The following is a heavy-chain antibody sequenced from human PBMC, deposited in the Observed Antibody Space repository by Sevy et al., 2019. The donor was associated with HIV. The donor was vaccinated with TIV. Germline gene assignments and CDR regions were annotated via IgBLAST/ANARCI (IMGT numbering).Heavy chain of an antibody. CDR3: ARVLRGRAAGTPYFDY. CDR2: IYSGGST. Sequence: GGSLRLSCAASGFTVSSNYMSWVRQAPGKGLEWVSVIYSGGSTYYADSVKGRFTISRDNSKNALYLQMNSLRAGDTAVYYCARVLRGRAAGTPYFDYWGQGTLVTVSS. V-gene: IGHV3-53*01. D-gene: IGHD6-13*01. J-gene: IGHJ4*02. CDR1: GFTVSSNY.